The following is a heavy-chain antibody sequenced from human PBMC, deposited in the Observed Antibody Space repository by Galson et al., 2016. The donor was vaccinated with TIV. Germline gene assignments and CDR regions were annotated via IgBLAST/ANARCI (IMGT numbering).Heavy chain of an antibody. CDR2: IYFTGST. D-gene: IGHD3-22*01. Sequence: SETLSLTCVISGDSISSSTYYWGWIRQPPGKGLEWIGSIYFTGSTHYTPSLKSRVTISLDTSKNQFSLKLSSVTAAAPAVYYCAGHSDIVAVINYWGQGTLATVSS. CDR3: AGHSDIVAVINY. V-gene: IGHV4-39*01. CDR1: GDSISSSTYY. J-gene: IGHJ4*02.